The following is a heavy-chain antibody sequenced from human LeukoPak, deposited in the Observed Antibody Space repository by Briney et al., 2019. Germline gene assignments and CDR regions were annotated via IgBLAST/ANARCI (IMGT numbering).Heavy chain of an antibody. J-gene: IGHJ4*02. D-gene: IGHD3-3*01. CDR2: IIPILGIA. Sequence: SVKVSCRASGGTFSSYAISWVRQAPGQGLEWMGRIIPILGIANYAQKFQGRVTITADKSTSTAYMELSSLRSEDTAVYYCARAAAEWPNYYFDYWGQGTLVTVSS. V-gene: IGHV1-69*04. CDR3: ARAAAEWPNYYFDY. CDR1: GGTFSSYA.